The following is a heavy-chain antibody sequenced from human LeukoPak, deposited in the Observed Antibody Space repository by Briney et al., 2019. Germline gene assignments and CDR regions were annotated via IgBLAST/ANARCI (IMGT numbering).Heavy chain of an antibody. CDR3: ARDIGSSSFQAGYHYYYMDV. J-gene: IGHJ6*03. V-gene: IGHV1-18*01. CDR2: INAYNGNT. Sequence: ASAKVSCKASGYTFTSYGFSWVRQAPGQGLQRMGWINAYNGNTHYAQNLQGRVSMTTDTSTSTVYMHLRSLRSDDTAVYYCARDIGSSSFQAGYHYYYMDVWGEGTTVTVSS. D-gene: IGHD6-6*01. CDR1: GYTFTSYG.